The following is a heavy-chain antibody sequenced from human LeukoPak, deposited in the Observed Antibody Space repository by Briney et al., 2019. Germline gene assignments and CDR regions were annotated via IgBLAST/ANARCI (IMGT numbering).Heavy chain of an antibody. V-gene: IGHV1-24*01. CDR2: FDPEDGET. D-gene: IGHD6-19*01. CDR1: GYTLTELS. J-gene: IGHJ4*02. Sequence: ASVKVSCKVSGYTLTELSMHWVRQAPGKGLEWMGGFDPEDGETIYAQKFQGRVTMTEDTSTDTAYMELSSLRSEDTAVYYCATSETQWLAQPPPPFFDYWGQGTLVTVSS. CDR3: ATSETQWLAQPPPPFFDY.